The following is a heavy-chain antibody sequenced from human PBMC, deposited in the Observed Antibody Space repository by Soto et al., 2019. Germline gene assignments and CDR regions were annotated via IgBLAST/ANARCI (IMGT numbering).Heavy chain of an antibody. CDR2: INHSGST. J-gene: IGHJ4*02. Sequence: QVQLQQWGAGLLKPSETLSLTCAVYGGSFSGYYCSWIRQPPGKGLEWIGEINHSGSTNYNPSLRSRDTIAEDTSKNHFYLRLSSVTAADTAVYSCARGRALYYYGSGSYPFCYWGQGTLVTVSS. D-gene: IGHD3-10*01. CDR3: ARGRALYYYGSGSYPFCY. V-gene: IGHV4-34*01. CDR1: GGSFSGYY.